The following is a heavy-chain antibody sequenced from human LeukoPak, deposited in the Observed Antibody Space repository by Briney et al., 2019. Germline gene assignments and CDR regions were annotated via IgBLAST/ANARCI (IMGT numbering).Heavy chain of an antibody. CDR1: GGSISSYY. Sequence: SETLSLTCTVSGGSISSYYWSWIRQPPGKGLEWIGYIYYSGSTNYNPSLKSRVTISVDTSKNQFSLKLSSVTAADTAVYYCAILYGDSRRLFDYWGQGTLVTVPS. D-gene: IGHD4-17*01. V-gene: IGHV4-59*08. J-gene: IGHJ4*02. CDR3: AILYGDSRRLFDY. CDR2: IYYSGST.